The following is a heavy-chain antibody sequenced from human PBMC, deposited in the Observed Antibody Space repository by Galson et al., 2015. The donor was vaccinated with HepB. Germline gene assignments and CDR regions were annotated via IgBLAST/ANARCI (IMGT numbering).Heavy chain of an antibody. D-gene: IGHD3-10*01. CDR1: GYTFTSYY. V-gene: IGHV1-46*03. CDR3: ARGYTIYHYYGSGRYYYYGMDV. J-gene: IGHJ6*02. CDR2: INPSGGST. Sequence: SVKVSCKASGYTFTSYYMHWVRQAPGQGLEWMGIINPSGGSTSYAQKFQGRVTMTRDTSTSTVYMELSSLRSEDTAVYYCARGYTIYHYYGSGRYYYYGMDVWGQGTTVTVSS.